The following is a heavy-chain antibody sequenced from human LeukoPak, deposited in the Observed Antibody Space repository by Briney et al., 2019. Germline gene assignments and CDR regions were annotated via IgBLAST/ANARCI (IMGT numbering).Heavy chain of an antibody. CDR2: IKLDGGAK. V-gene: IGHV3-7*03. J-gene: IGHJ4*02. CDR1: GFTFSDFW. CDR3: AKNGWRSMAPEDY. Sequence: GGSRRLSCVASGFTFSDFWMTWVRQAPGKGLEWVANIKLDGGAKNYVDSVKGRFTISRDNSKNTLYLQMNSLRAEDTAVYYCAKNGWRSMAPEDYWGQGTLVTVSS. D-gene: IGHD2-2*03.